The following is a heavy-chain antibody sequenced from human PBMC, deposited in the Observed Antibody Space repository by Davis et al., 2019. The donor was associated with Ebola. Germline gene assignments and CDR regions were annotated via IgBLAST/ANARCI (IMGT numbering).Heavy chain of an antibody. V-gene: IGHV3-23*01. D-gene: IGHD1-26*01. CDR2: LGTSADT. CDR1: GFIFSSYV. Sequence: PGGSLRLSCAASGFIFSSYVMSWVRQAPGKGLEWVSTLGTSADTYYADSVKGRFTISRDNSKNTLYLQMNGLRVEDTAIYYCAKDTSNIWFDIWSQGTMVTVSS. J-gene: IGHJ3*02. CDR3: AKDTSNIWFDI.